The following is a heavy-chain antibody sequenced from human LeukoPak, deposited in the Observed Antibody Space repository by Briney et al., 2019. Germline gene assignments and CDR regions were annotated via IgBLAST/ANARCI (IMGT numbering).Heavy chain of an antibody. CDR3: ARETEDDSIFGVVFGPLDY. J-gene: IGHJ4*02. Sequence: SVKVSCKASGGTFGTYTISWVRQAPGQGLEWMGRLLPIIHIPDYAQKFQDRVTITADTSTNTAYMELGSLRSEDTAVYYCARETEDDSIFGVVFGPLDYWGQGTLVTVSS. D-gene: IGHD3-3*01. V-gene: IGHV1-69*04. CDR2: LLPIIHIP. CDR1: GGTFGTYT.